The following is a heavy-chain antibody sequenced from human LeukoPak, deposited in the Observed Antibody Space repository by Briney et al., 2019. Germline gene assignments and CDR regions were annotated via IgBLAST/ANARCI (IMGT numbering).Heavy chain of an antibody. CDR2: IYYSGST. Sequence: PSETLSLTCTVSGGSISSSSYYWGWIRQPPGKGLEWIGSIYYSGSTYYNPSLKSRVTISVDTSKNQFSLKLSSVTAADTAVYYCAELGITMIGGVWGKGTTVTISS. CDR1: GGSISSSSYY. V-gene: IGHV4-39*01. D-gene: IGHD3-10*02. J-gene: IGHJ6*04. CDR3: AELGITMIGGV.